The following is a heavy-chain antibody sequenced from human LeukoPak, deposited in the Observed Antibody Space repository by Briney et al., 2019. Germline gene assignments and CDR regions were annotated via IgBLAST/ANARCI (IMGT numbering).Heavy chain of an antibody. Sequence: SETLSLTCTVSGGSISSGSYYWSWIPQPAGKGLECIGRIYTSESTNYNPSLKSRITISVDTSKKQFSQKLSPVTAAATAVYYWARGGRNDFWSGYSLDSCGPRTLVTVSS. CDR3: ARGGRNDFWSGYSLDS. CDR2: IYTSEST. D-gene: IGHD3-3*01. V-gene: IGHV4-61*02. J-gene: IGHJ5*01. CDR1: GGSISSGSYY.